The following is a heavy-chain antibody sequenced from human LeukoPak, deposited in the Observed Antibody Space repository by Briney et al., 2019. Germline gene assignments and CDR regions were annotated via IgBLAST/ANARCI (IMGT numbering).Heavy chain of an antibody. J-gene: IGHJ4*02. Sequence: ASVKLTYKASGYNFTVYDMHLERQGHGQGIEWMGWTNPNSGYPNYAQKFQGRVTMTRDTSISTAYMEPSRLRSDDTAVYYCARAWSVGIAARRIVGYWGPGTLVTVSS. D-gene: IGHD6-6*01. CDR2: TNPNSGYP. CDR3: ARAWSVGIAARRIVGY. CDR1: GYNFTVYD. V-gene: IGHV1-2*02.